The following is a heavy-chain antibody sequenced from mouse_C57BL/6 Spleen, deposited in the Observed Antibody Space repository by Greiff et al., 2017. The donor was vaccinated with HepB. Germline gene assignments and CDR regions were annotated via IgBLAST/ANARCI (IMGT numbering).Heavy chain of an antibody. Sequence: DVQLQESGPVLVKPGASVKMSCKASGYTFTDYYMNWVKQSHGKSLEWIGVINPYNGGTSYNQKFKGKATLTVDKSSSTAYMELNSLTSEDSAVYYCARDALGSYYAMDYWGQGTSVTVSS. CDR3: ARDALGSYYAMDY. J-gene: IGHJ4*01. CDR2: INPYNGGT. D-gene: IGHD1-1*02. CDR1: GYTFTDYY. V-gene: IGHV1-19*01.